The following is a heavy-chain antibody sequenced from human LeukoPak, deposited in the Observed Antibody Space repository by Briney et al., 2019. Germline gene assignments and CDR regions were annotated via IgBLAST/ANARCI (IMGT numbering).Heavy chain of an antibody. Sequence: GWALTLSFAASVFTFLRYAVHWLRQARGRGLEGVSAINGSGGSTYYADSVKGRFTISRDNSKNTLYLQMNSLRAEDTAVYYCAKDQTVAGSFDYWGQGTLVTVSS. CDR1: VFTFLRYA. V-gene: IGHV3-23*01. D-gene: IGHD6-19*01. CDR2: INGSGGST. CDR3: AKDQTVAGSFDY. J-gene: IGHJ4*02.